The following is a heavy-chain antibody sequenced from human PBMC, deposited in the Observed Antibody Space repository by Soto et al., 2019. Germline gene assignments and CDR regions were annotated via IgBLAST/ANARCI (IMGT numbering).Heavy chain of an antibody. V-gene: IGHV3-64*01. CDR3: ARDREYSGSYSGCYFDY. J-gene: IGHJ4*02. D-gene: IGHD1-26*01. CDR2: ISSNGGST. Sequence: EVQLVESGGGLVQPGGSLRLSCAASGFTFSSYAMHWVRQAPGKGLEYVSAISSNGGSTYYANSVKGRFTISRDNSKNTLSLQMGSLRAEDMAVYSWARDREYSGSYSGCYFDYWGQGTLVTVSS. CDR1: GFTFSSYA.